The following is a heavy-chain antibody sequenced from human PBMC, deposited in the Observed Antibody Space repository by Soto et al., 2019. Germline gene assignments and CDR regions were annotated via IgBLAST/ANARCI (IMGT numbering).Heavy chain of an antibody. D-gene: IGHD5-18*01. CDR3: ARRRLGYSYGSLRGMDV. CDR2: INHSGST. CDR1: GGSFSGYY. Sequence: SETLSLTCAVYGGSFSGYYWSWIRQPPGKGLEWIGEINHSGSTNYNPSLKSRVTISVDTSKNQFSLKLSSVTAADTAVYYCARRRLGYSYGSLRGMDVWGQGTTVTVSS. V-gene: IGHV4-34*01. J-gene: IGHJ6*02.